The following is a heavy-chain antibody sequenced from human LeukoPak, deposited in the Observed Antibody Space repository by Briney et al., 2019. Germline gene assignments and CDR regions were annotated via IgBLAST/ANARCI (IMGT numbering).Heavy chain of an antibody. V-gene: IGHV3-23*01. CDR1: GFSYITYA. J-gene: IGHJ6*03. Sequence: PGGSLRLSCAASGFSYITYAMSWVRRAPGKGLEWVAAITASGSITYHADSVKGRFTVSRDNPKKTMYLQMDSLRVADTAVYYFAKGTGSHYFYYYMDVWGKGTTVSVS. CDR2: ITASGSIT. CDR3: AKGTGSHYFYYYMDV. D-gene: IGHD6-19*01.